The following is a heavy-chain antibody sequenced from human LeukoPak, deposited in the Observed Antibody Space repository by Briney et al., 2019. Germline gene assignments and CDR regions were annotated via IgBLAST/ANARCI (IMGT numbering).Heavy chain of an antibody. V-gene: IGHV3-48*03. CDR1: GFTFSSCE. CDR2: ISSSGSTI. J-gene: IGHJ5*02. D-gene: IGHD3-16*02. Sequence: GGSLRLSCAASGFTFSSCEMNWVRQAPGKGLEWVSYISSSGSTIYYADSVKGRFTISRDNAKNSLYLQMNSLRAEDTAVYYCARGSIAFDPWGQGTLVTVSS. CDR3: ARGSIAFDP.